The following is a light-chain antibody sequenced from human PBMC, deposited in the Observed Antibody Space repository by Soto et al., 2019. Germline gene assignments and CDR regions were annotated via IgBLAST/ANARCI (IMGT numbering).Light chain of an antibody. J-gene: IGKJ5*01. CDR1: QSVSSK. V-gene: IGKV3-15*01. CDR3: HQRNK. Sequence: EIVMTQSPATLSVSPGEGATLSCRASQSVSSKLAWYQQKPGQAPRLLIYGASTRATGIPARFSGSGSGTDFTLTISSLEPEDFAVYFCHQRNKFGQGTRLEI. CDR2: GAS.